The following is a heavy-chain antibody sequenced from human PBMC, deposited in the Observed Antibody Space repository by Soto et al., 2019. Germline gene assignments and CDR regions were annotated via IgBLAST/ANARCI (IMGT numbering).Heavy chain of an antibody. CDR2: ISANSGNT. CDR1: GFIFNNYA. V-gene: IGHV1-18*04. Sequence: QVQLVQSGAEVKKPGASVKVSCKAFGFIFNNYAVSWVRQAPGQGLVAMGWISANSGNTNYAQKLQGRVTMTTDTSTSTAYMELRSLRSDDTAVYYCATAGNYDSSGRDFWGQGTLVTVSS. D-gene: IGHD3-22*01. CDR3: ATAGNYDSSGRDF. J-gene: IGHJ4*02.